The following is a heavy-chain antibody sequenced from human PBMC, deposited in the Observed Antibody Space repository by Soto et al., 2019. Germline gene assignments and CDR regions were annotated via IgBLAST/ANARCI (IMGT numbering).Heavy chain of an antibody. CDR2: INHSGST. D-gene: IGHD1-20*01. Sequence: SETLSLTCAVYGGSFSGYYWSWIRQPPGKGLEWIGEINHSGSTNYNPSLKSRVNISVDTSKNQFSLKLSAVTAADTAVYYCARIPDNWKIYGMDFWGQGTTVTVSS. CDR3: ARIPDNWKIYGMDF. J-gene: IGHJ6*02. CDR1: GGSFSGYY. V-gene: IGHV4-34*01.